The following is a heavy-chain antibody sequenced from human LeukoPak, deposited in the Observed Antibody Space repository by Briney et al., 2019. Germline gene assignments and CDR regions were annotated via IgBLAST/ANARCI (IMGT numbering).Heavy chain of an antibody. J-gene: IGHJ5*02. Sequence: PGGSLKLSCAASGFTFSDSAIHWVRQASGKGLAWVGRIRDKGYGHATAYAASVKGRFTLSRDDSKNTAYLQMNSLKTEDTALYYCTTPNEGNWFDPWGQGTLVTVSS. V-gene: IGHV3-73*01. D-gene: IGHD2-8*01. CDR1: GFTFSDSA. CDR3: TTPNEGNWFDP. CDR2: IRDKGYGHAT.